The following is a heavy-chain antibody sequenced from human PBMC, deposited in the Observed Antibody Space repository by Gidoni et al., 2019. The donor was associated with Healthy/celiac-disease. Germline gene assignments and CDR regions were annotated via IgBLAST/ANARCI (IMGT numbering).Heavy chain of an antibody. CDR1: GGSISSGSYY. CDR2: IYTSGST. D-gene: IGHD3-10*01. Sequence: QVQLQESGPGLVKPSQTLSLTCTVSGGSISSGSYYWSWIRQPAGKGLEWIGRIYTSGSTNYNPSLKSRVTISVDTSKNQFSLKLSPVTAADTAVYYCARGGRPIRYNWFDPWGQGTLVTVSS. J-gene: IGHJ5*02. V-gene: IGHV4-61*02. CDR3: ARGGRPIRYNWFDP.